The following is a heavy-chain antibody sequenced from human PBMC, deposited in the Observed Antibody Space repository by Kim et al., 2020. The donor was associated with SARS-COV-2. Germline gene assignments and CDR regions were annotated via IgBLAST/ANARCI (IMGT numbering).Heavy chain of an antibody. Sequence: YSPSLKRRVTISVDTSKNQFSLKLSSVTAADTAVYYCARSDKTSYYYFDYWGQGTLVTVSS. J-gene: IGHJ4*02. D-gene: IGHD3-10*01. V-gene: IGHV4-59*01. CDR3: ARSDKTSYYYFDY.